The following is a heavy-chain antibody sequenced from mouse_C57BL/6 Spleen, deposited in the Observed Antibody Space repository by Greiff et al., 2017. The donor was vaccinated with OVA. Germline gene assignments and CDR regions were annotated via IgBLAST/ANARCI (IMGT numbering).Heavy chain of an antibody. CDR3: ARKNYGNSAWFAY. D-gene: IGHD2-1*01. CDR2: IWSGGST. Sequence: VQLKESGPGLVQPSQSLSITCTVSGFSLTSYGVHWVRQSPGKGLEWLGVIWSGGSTDYNAAFISRLSISKDNSKSQVFFKMNSLQADDTAIYYCARKNYGNSAWFAYWGQGTLVTVSA. CDR1: GFSLTSYG. J-gene: IGHJ3*01. V-gene: IGHV2-2*01.